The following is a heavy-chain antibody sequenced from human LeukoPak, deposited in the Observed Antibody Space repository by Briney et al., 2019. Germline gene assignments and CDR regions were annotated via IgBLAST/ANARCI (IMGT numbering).Heavy chain of an antibody. V-gene: IGHV3-53*01. Sequence: GGSLRLSCVDSGFTFTNAWMSWVRQAPGKGLEWVSVLYSAGSTFYVDSVKGRFTISRDNSKNMLFLQMNSLRVEDTAIYYCAGSPWDGIRGVGLDYLDYWGRGTLVTVSS. J-gene: IGHJ4*02. D-gene: IGHD1-26*01. CDR3: AGSPWDGIRGVGLDYLDY. CDR2: LYSAGST. CDR1: GFTFTNAW.